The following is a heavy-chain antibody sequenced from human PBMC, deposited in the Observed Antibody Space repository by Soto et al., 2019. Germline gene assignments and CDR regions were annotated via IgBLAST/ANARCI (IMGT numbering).Heavy chain of an antibody. Sequence: SSETLSLTCTVSGGSLSNNYWIWIRQPPGKGLEWIGYIYYSGTTNYNPSLKSRVTISADTSKNEFSLKLSSVTAADTAVYYCARGLQGYCSSTSCYVSGRKYYYYYGMDVWGQGTTVTVSS. CDR1: GGSLSNNY. J-gene: IGHJ6*02. CDR3: ARGLQGYCSSTSCYVSGRKYYYYYGMDV. V-gene: IGHV4-59*01. CDR2: IYYSGTT. D-gene: IGHD2-2*01.